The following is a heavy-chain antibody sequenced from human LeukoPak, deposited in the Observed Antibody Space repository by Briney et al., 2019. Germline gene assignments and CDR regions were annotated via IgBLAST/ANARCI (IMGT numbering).Heavy chain of an antibody. CDR3: ARILEGYHYYMDV. CDR2: IGTGGSIT. Sequence: GGSLRLSRAASGVTFSDYYMSWIRQAPGKGLQWVSYIGTGGSITYYADSVKGRFTISRDNAKNSLYLQMNSLRVEDTAVYYCARILEGYHYYMDVWGKGTTVTVSS. J-gene: IGHJ6*03. V-gene: IGHV3-11*04. CDR1: GVTFSDYY.